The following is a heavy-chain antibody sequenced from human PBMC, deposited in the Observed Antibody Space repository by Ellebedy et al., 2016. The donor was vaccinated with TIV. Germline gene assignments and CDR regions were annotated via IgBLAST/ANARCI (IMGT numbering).Heavy chain of an antibody. Sequence: MPSETLSLTCTISGGSMIGYYWTWIRLPAGKELEWIGRISISGISNYNPSLKSRVSMSVDTSKKQFSLKLTSVSAADTAVYYCTKERTGSWFDPWGQGTLVTVSS. V-gene: IGHV4-4*07. J-gene: IGHJ5*02. CDR3: TKERTGSWFDP. D-gene: IGHD1-1*01. CDR1: GGSMIGYY. CDR2: ISISGIS.